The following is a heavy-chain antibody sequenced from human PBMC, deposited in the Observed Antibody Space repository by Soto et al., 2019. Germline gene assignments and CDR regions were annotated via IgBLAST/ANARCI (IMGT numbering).Heavy chain of an antibody. J-gene: IGHJ4*02. Sequence: QLQLQESGSGLVKPSQTLSLTCAVSGGSISSGGYSCNWIRQPPGKGLEWIGYIYHRGSPYYNPSLKSRVTISVDRSKNQFSLKLSSVTAADTAVYYCARGVTTVTTFDYWGQGTLVTVSS. D-gene: IGHD4-17*01. CDR3: ARGVTTVTTFDY. V-gene: IGHV4-30-2*01. CDR1: GGSISSGGYS. CDR2: IYHRGSP.